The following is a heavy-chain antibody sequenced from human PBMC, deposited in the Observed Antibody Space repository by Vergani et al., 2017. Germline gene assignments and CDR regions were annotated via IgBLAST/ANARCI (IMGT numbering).Heavy chain of an antibody. V-gene: IGHV3-7*03. CDR1: GFTFSSYW. Sequence: EVQLVESGGGLVQPGGSLRLSCAASGFTFSSYWMSWVRQAPGKGLEWVANIKQDGSEKYYVDSVKGRFTISRDNAKNSLYLQMNSLRAEDTAVYYCVSDLWSGYSEATNWYFDLWGRGTLVTVSS. D-gene: IGHD3-3*01. CDR3: VSDLWSGYSEATNWYFDL. CDR2: IKQDGSEK. J-gene: IGHJ2*01.